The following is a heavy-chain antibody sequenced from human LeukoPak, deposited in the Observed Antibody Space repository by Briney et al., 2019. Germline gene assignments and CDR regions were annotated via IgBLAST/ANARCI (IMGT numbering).Heavy chain of an antibody. CDR3: ARDQRRDYFDY. Sequence: SETLSLTCTVSGGSISSYYWSWIRQPPAKGLEWIGYIYYSGSTNYNPSLTRRVTISVHTSKNQFSLKLSSVTAADTAVYYCARDQRRDYFDYWGQGTLVTVSS. CDR1: GGSISSYY. J-gene: IGHJ4*02. D-gene: IGHD5-24*01. CDR2: IYYSGST. V-gene: IGHV4-59*01.